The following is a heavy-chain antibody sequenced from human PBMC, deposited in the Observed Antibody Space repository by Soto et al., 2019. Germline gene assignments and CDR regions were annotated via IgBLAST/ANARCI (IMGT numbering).Heavy chain of an antibody. Sequence: QLQLQESGPGLVKPSETLSLSCTVSGGSITSSFYWGWIRPPPGKGLEWIGSIYGTGNTYYNPSLKGRVTISADTSKHQFSLNLISVTAAATAVYYCRSSSRYSTDVWGQGATVTVSS. D-gene: IGHD6-13*01. CDR1: GGSITSSFY. V-gene: IGHV4-39*01. CDR2: IYGTGNT. J-gene: IGHJ6*02. CDR3: RSSSRYSTDV.